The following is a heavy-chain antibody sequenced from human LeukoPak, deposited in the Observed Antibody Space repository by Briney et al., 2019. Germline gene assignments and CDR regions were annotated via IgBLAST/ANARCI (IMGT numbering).Heavy chain of an antibody. Sequence: SETLSLTCTVSGGSISSSSYYWGWIRQPPGNGLEWIGSIYYSGSTYYNPSLKSRVTISVDTSKNQFSLKLSSVTAADTAVYYCARALPSYSSSWYTNWFDPWGQGTLVTVSS. CDR1: GGSISSSSYY. J-gene: IGHJ5*02. D-gene: IGHD6-13*01. CDR3: ARALPSYSSSWYTNWFDP. CDR2: IYYSGST. V-gene: IGHV4-39*07.